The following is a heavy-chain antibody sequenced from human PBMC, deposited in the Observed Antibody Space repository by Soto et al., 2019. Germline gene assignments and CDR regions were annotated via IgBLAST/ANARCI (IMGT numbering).Heavy chain of an antibody. CDR2: ISYDGSNK. Sequence: PGGSLRLSCAASGFTFSNYGMHWVRQAPGKGLEWVAVISYDGSNKYYADSVKGRFTISRDNSKNTLYLQMNSLRAEDTAVYYCANVLRLDYWGQETLVTVSS. D-gene: IGHD2-8*01. CDR1: GFTFSNYG. V-gene: IGHV3-30*18. CDR3: ANVLRLDY. J-gene: IGHJ4*02.